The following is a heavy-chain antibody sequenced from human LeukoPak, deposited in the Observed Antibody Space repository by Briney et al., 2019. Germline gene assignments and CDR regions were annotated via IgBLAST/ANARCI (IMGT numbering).Heavy chain of an antibody. CDR3: ARPLEGTGGNWYFDL. J-gene: IGHJ2*01. Sequence: GGSLRLSCAASGFTFSTYNMNWVRQAPGKGLEWVSYISSSSNTIYYADSVKGRITISRDNAKNSLYLQMNSLRDEDTAVYYCARPLEGTGGNWYFDLWGRGTLVTVSS. V-gene: IGHV3-48*02. CDR1: GFTFSTYN. D-gene: IGHD1-14*01. CDR2: ISSSSNTI.